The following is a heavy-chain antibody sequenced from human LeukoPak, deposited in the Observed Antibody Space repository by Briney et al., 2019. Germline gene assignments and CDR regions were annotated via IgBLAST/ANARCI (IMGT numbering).Heavy chain of an antibody. J-gene: IGHJ4*02. CDR2: INSASATF. Sequence: GGSLRLSCVISGFTFSSSAMNWVRQAPGKGLEWISYINSASATFYYADSVKGRFIISRDNAKNLLFLQMNNLRAEDSAMYYCARDVGFVVVPAVFDSWGQGTLVTVSS. D-gene: IGHD2-2*01. CDR3: ARDVGFVVVPAVFDS. CDR1: GFTFSSSA. V-gene: IGHV3-48*01.